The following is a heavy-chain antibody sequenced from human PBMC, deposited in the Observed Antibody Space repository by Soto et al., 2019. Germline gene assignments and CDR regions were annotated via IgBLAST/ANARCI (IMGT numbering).Heavy chain of an antibody. CDR2: IYHSGST. V-gene: IGHV4-4*02. D-gene: IGHD6-6*01. CDR3: ARVMGLYSSSGEGYYYGMDV. Sequence: KASETLSLTCAVSGGSISSSNWWSWVRQPPGKGLEWIGEIYHSGSTNYNPSLKGRVTISVDKSKNQFSLKLSSVTAADTAVYYCARVMGLYSSSGEGYYYGMDVWGQGTTVTVSS. CDR1: GGSISSSNW. J-gene: IGHJ6*02.